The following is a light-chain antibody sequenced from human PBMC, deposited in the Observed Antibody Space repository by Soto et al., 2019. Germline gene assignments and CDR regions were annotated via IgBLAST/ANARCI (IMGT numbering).Light chain of an antibody. V-gene: IGLV2-8*01. CDR1: SSDVGVYNF. J-gene: IGLJ1*01. CDR2: EVT. Sequence: QSALTQPPSASGSPGQSVTISCTGTSSDVGVYNFVSWYQQHPGKAPKLMIYEVTKRPSGVSDRFSGSKSGNTASLTVSGLQAEDEADYYCSSYAGSNNRYVFGTGTKLTVL. CDR3: SSYAGSNNRYV.